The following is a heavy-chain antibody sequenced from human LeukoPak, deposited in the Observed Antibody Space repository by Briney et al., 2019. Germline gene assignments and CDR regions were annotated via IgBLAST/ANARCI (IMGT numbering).Heavy chain of an antibody. CDR2: IYYSGTT. CDR3: ARGVYIAAAQYAY. J-gene: IGHJ4*02. D-gene: IGHD6-13*01. Sequence: ASETLSLTCTVSGGSISSYYWSWIRQPPGKGLEWIGYIYYSGTTDYNPSLKSRVTISVDTSKNQFSLKLSSVTAADTAVYYCARGVYIAAAQYAYWGQGTLVTVSS. CDR1: GGSISSYY. V-gene: IGHV4-59*01.